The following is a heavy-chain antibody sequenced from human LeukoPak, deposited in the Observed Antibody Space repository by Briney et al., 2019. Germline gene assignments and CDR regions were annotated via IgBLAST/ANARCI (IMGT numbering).Heavy chain of an antibody. Sequence: ASVKVSCKASGYTFTSYGISWVRQAPGQGLEWMGWISAYNGNTNYAQKFQGRVTMTRDTSISTAYMELSRLRSDDTAVYYCARDLGGWYTGFDYWGQGTLVTVSS. J-gene: IGHJ4*02. CDR1: GYTFTSYG. V-gene: IGHV1-18*01. CDR3: ARDLGGWYTGFDY. CDR2: ISAYNGNT. D-gene: IGHD6-19*01.